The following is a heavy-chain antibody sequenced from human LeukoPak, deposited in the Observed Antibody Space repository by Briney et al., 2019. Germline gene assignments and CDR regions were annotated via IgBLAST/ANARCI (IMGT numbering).Heavy chain of an antibody. CDR1: GGSISSYY. J-gene: IGHJ6*02. CDR2: IYTSGST. V-gene: IGHV4-4*07. D-gene: IGHD5-12*01. CDR3: ARDHGYSGYDSPYYYGMDV. Sequence: SETLSLTCTVSGGSISSYYWSWIRQPAGKGLKWIGRIYTSGSTNYNPSLKSRVTMSVDTSKNQFSLKLSSVTAADTAVYYCARDHGYSGYDSPYYYGMDVWGQGTTVTVSS.